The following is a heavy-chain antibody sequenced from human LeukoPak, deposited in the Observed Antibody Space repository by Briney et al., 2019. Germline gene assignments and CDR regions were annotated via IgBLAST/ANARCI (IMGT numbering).Heavy chain of an antibody. Sequence: GGSLRLSCAVSGFTFSSYWMHWVRQSPGKGLVWVSRMNSDGSVTTYADSVKGRFTISRDNAKNTLYLQMNSLRAEDTAVYYCVRASMGESDYWGQGTLVTVSS. V-gene: IGHV3-74*01. J-gene: IGHJ4*02. D-gene: IGHD1-26*01. CDR1: GFTFSSYW. CDR3: VRASMGESDY. CDR2: MNSDGSVT.